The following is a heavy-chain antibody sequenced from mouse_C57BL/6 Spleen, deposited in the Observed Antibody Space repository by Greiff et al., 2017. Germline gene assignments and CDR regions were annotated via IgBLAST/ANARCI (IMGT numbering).Heavy chain of an antibody. CDR2: INPNNGGT. D-gene: IGHD1-1*01. Sequence: VQLQQSGPELVKPGASVKIPCKASGYTFTDYNMDWVKQSHGKSLEWIGDINPNNGGTIYNQKFKGKATLTVDKSSSTAYMELRSLTSEDTAVYYCARSYGSSYGYFDVWGTGTTGTVSS. CDR1: GYTFTDYN. J-gene: IGHJ1*03. V-gene: IGHV1-18*01. CDR3: ARSYGSSYGYFDV.